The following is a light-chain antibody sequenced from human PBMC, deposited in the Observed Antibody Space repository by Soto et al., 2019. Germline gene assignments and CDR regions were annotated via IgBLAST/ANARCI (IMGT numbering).Light chain of an antibody. V-gene: IGKV1-12*01. Sequence: DIQMTQSPSSLSASVGDRVTLTCRASQGIRNYLAWYQKKPGKVPKLLIYAASSLQSGVPPRFSGSGSGTDFTLTISSLQPEDFAIYYCQQDNRVPLSFGQGTRLEIK. J-gene: IGKJ5*01. CDR3: QQDNRVPLS. CDR2: AAS. CDR1: QGIRNY.